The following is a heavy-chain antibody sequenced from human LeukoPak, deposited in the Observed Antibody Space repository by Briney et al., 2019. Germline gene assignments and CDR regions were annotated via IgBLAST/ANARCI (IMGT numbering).Heavy chain of an antibody. J-gene: IGHJ4*02. CDR2: ILYDGSNK. D-gene: IGHD3-22*01. CDR1: GFTFRNYG. Sequence: GGSLRLSCAASGFTFRNYGMHWVRQAPGKGLEWVAVILYDGSNKKYADSVKGRFTISRDNSKNTLYLQMNSLRAEDTAVYYCARGFPHHYDSRGIKFDFWGQGILVSVSS. CDR3: ARGFPHHYDSRGIKFDF. V-gene: IGHV3-30*03.